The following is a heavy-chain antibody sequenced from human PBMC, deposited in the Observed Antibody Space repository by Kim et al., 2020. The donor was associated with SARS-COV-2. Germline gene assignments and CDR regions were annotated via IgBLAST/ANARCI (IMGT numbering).Heavy chain of an antibody. V-gene: IGHV4-39*06. CDR1: GDSVTNGAYF. D-gene: IGHD3-22*01. CDR3: ARVGTAIVVTTHAFDL. CDR2: IYDRGTT. J-gene: IGHJ3*01. Sequence: SETLSPTCSVSGDSVTNGAYFWGWIRQSPGKGLEWIGTIYDRGTTVYNPSLKSRVNMSIERSKNQFTLRLGSVTAADTAMYYCARVGTAIVVTTHAFDLWGRGTMVTVPS.